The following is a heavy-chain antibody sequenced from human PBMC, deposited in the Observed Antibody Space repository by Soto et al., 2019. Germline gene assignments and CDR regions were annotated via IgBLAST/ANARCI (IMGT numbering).Heavy chain of an antibody. Sequence: PSETLSLTCTVSGGSISSGGYYWSWIRQHPGKGLEWIGYIYYSGSTYYNPSLKSRVTISVDTSKNQFSLKLSSVTAADTAEYNCAIKDDYIWGRLVFAFDYWGQGTLVTVSS. CDR2: IYYSGST. CDR3: AIKDDYIWGRLVFAFDY. V-gene: IGHV4-31*03. D-gene: IGHD3-16*01. J-gene: IGHJ4*02. CDR1: GGSISSGGYY.